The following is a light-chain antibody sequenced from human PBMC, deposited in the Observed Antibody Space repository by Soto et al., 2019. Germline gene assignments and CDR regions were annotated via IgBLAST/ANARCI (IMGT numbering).Light chain of an antibody. CDR3: NSQTSSGIRV. CDR2: EVT. CDR1: SSDFGGFNH. V-gene: IGLV2-14*01. Sequence: QSALTQPASVSGSPGQSITISCTGTSSDFGGFNHVSWYQHHPGKAPKLIIYEVTYRPSGVSNRFSGSKSGYTASLTISGLQADDEADYYCNSQTSSGIRVFGTGTKVTVL. J-gene: IGLJ1*01.